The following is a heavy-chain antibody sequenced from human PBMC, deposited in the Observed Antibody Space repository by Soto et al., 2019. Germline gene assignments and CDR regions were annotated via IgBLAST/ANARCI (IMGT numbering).Heavy chain of an antibody. CDR1: GFTFSSYW. CDR2: IKQDGSEK. V-gene: IGHV3-7*01. Sequence: GGSLRLSCAASGFTFSSYWLSWVRQAPGKGLEWVANIKQDGSEKYYVDSVKGRFTISRDNAKNSLYLQMNSLRAEDTAVYYCAGFTLNYYYYGMDVWGQGTTVTVSS. CDR3: AGFTLNYYYYGMDV. J-gene: IGHJ6*02.